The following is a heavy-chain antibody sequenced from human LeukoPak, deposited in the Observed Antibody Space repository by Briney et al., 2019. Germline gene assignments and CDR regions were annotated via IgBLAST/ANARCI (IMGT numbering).Heavy chain of an antibody. CDR2: IYYIRNT. J-gene: IGHJ4*02. CDR3: ARTQSQSGSYRYYFAY. CDR1: GGSVGSGGYY. Sequence: SETLSLTCTVSGGSVGSGGYYWSWIRQPPGGGLEWIGDIYYIRNTNYNPSLKSRVTMSLDPSKNQFSLKLNSVTAADTAVYYYARTQSQSGSYRYYFAYWGQGTLVTVSS. V-gene: IGHV4-61*08. D-gene: IGHD1-26*01.